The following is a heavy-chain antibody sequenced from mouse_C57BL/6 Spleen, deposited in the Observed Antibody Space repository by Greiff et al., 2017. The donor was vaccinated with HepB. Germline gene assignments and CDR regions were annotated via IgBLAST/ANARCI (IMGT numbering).Heavy chain of an antibody. J-gene: IGHJ2*01. V-gene: IGHV5-4*01. CDR2: ISDGGSYT. CDR1: GFTFSSYA. D-gene: IGHD4-1*01. CDR3: ARDGWDYFFDY. Sequence: EVQRVESGGGLVKPGGSLKLSCAASGFTFSSYAMSWVRQTPEKRLEWVATISDGGSYTYYPDNVKGRFTISRDNAKNNLYLQMSHLKSEDTAMYYCARDGWDYFFDYWGQGTTLTVSS.